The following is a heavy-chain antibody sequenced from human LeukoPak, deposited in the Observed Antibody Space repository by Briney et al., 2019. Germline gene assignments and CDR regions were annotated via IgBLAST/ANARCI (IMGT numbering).Heavy chain of an antibody. Sequence: ASVKVSCKASGYTFTSYDINWVRQATGQGLERMGWMNPNSGNTGYAQKFQGRVTITRNTSISTAYMELSSLRSEDTAVYYCAREIWFGELYAFDIWGQGTMVTVSS. J-gene: IGHJ3*02. CDR2: MNPNSGNT. D-gene: IGHD3-10*01. V-gene: IGHV1-8*03. CDR1: GYTFTSYD. CDR3: AREIWFGELYAFDI.